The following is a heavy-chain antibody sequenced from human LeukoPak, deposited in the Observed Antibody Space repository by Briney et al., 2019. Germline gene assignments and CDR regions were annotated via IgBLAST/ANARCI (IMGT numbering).Heavy chain of an antibody. V-gene: IGHV1-2*02. D-gene: IGHD2-15*01. CDR3: ARTVPVVVVTATFFGY. CDR2: INPNSGDT. Sequence: ASVKVSCKASGYTFTGYYMHWVRQAPGQGLEWMGWINPNSGDTNYVQKFQGRVTMTRDTSTSTAYMELSRLRSDDTAVYYCARTVPVVVVTATFFGYWGQGTLVTVSS. CDR1: GYTFTGYY. J-gene: IGHJ4*02.